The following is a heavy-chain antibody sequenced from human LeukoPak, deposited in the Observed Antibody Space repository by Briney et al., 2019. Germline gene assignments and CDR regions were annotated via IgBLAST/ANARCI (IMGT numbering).Heavy chain of an antibody. CDR1: GFTFSSYA. V-gene: IGHV3-30-3*01. Sequence: GGSLRLSCAASGFTFSSYAMHWVRQAPGKGLEWVAVISYDGSNKYYADSVKGRFTISRDNSKNALYLQMNSLRAEDTAVYYCARDSRGYTGSWHFDYWGQGALVTVSS. J-gene: IGHJ4*02. D-gene: IGHD6-13*01. CDR2: ISYDGSNK. CDR3: ARDSRGYTGSWHFDY.